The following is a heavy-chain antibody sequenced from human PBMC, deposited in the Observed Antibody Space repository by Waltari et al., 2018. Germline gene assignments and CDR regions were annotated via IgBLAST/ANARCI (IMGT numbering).Heavy chain of an antibody. CDR3: ATGGSGSYYEFHYFDD. CDR1: GYTLTELS. J-gene: IGHJ4*02. D-gene: IGHD1-26*01. V-gene: IGHV1-24*01. Sequence: QVQLVQSGAEVNKPGASVKVSCKVSGYTLTELSMHWVRPAPGKGLEWMGGFDQEEGETINAQKFQGRVTMTEETSTDTAYMELSSLRSEDTVVYDCATGGSGSYYEFHYFDDWGQGTLVTGSS. CDR2: FDQEEGET.